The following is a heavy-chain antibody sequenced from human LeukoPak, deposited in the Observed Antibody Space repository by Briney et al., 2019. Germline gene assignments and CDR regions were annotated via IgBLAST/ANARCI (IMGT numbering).Heavy chain of an antibody. Sequence: GGSLRLSCAASGFTFSSYWLHWVRQAPGKGLVWVSRINSDGSSTSYADSVKGRFTISRDNAKNTLYLQMNSLRAEDTAVYYCARDLTWFGELSLYYFDYWGQGTLVTVSS. V-gene: IGHV3-74*01. CDR2: INSDGSST. D-gene: IGHD3-10*01. CDR3: ARDLTWFGELSLYYFDY. J-gene: IGHJ4*02. CDR1: GFTFSSYW.